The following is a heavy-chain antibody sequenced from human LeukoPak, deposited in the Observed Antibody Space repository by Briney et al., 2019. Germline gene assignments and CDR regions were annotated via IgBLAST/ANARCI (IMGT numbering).Heavy chain of an antibody. J-gene: IGHJ4*02. D-gene: IGHD2-15*01. CDR2: INWNGGST. Sequence: PTGGSLRLSCAASGFTFSSYGMSWVRQAPGKGLEWVSGINWNGGSTGYADSVKGRFTISRDNAENSLYLQMNSLRAEDTALYYCARGGGGIVYYFDYWGQGTLVTVSS. CDR3: ARGGGGIVYYFDY. V-gene: IGHV3-20*04. CDR1: GFTFSSYG.